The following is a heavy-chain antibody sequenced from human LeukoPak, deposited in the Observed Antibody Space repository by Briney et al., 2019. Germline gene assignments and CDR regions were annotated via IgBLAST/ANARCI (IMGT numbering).Heavy chain of an antibody. CDR1: GFTFSNYA. J-gene: IGHJ4*02. CDR2: IKQDESKK. D-gene: IGHD3-10*01. Sequence: GGSLRLSCAASGFTFSNYAMSWVRQAPGKGLEWVANIKQDESKKYYVDSVKGRFTISRDNAKNSLYLQMNSLRAEDTAVYYCAREIYGEDFFDYWGQGTLVTVSS. V-gene: IGHV3-7*01. CDR3: AREIYGEDFFDY.